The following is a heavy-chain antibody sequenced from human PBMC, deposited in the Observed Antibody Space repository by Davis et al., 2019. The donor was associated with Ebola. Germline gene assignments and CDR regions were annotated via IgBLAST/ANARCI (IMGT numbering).Heavy chain of an antibody. J-gene: IGHJ4*02. D-gene: IGHD5-18*01. V-gene: IGHV4-34*01. CDR2: INHSGST. CDR1: GFVFSSYV. Sequence: GSLRLSCAASGFVFSSYVMSWIRQPPGKGLEWIGEINHSGSTNYNPSLKSRVTISVDTSKNQFSLKLSSVTAADTAVYYCARVGGYSYGLDYWGQGTLVTVSS. CDR3: ARVGGYSYGLDY.